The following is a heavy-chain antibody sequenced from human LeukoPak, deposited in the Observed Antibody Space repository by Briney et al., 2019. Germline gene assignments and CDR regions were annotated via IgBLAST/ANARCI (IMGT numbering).Heavy chain of an antibody. D-gene: IGHD6-13*01. Sequence: GGSLRLSCAASGFTFSSHWMTWVRQAPGKGLEWVANINQDGSERYYVDSVKGRFTISRDNAKNSLYLQMNSLRAEDTAVYYCARDSEYSSSFAFDIWGQGTMATVSS. V-gene: IGHV3-7*01. CDR3: ARDSEYSSSFAFDI. CDR1: GFTFSSHW. CDR2: INQDGSER. J-gene: IGHJ3*02.